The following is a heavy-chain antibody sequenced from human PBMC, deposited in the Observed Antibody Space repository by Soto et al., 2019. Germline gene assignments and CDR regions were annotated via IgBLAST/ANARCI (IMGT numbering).Heavy chain of an antibody. D-gene: IGHD3-10*01. CDR2: ISYDGSLQ. J-gene: IGHJ4*02. CDR3: VSDRGDAHASVPFS. CDR1: GFAFSSYG. Sequence: QAQLVESGGGVVQPGRSLRLSCAASGFAFSSYGMHWVRQAPGTGLEWVAVISYDGSLQHYADSVKGRFTISRDNSKNMVLLQMSSLRAEDTAVYYCVSDRGDAHASVPFSWGQGTLVSVSS. V-gene: IGHV3-30*03.